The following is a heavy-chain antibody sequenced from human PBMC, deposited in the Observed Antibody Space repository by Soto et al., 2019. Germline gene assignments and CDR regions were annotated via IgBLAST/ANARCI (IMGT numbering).Heavy chain of an antibody. Sequence: QVQLEQSGAEVKKPGSSVKVSCKASGGTLSDHGVAWLRQAPGQGLEWRGGTIPVFNTAKYAQKFQGRVTVTVDKFTNTANMELSSLITEHTAVDFGVRCFDGSGNYYNGPSAFDIGSQGTMVIVSS. D-gene: IGHD3-10*01. J-gene: IGHJ3*02. CDR2: TIPVFNTA. V-gene: IGHV1-69*06. CDR3: VRCFDGSGNYYNGPSAFDI. CDR1: GGTLSDHG.